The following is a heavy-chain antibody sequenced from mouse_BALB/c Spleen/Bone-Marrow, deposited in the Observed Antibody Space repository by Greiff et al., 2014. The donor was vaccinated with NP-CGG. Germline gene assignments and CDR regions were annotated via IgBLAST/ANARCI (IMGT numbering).Heavy chain of an antibody. CDR2: IDPANGNT. CDR3: ARYYYGGSYFDY. CDR1: GFNIKDTY. V-gene: IGHV14-3*02. Sequence: VQLQQSGAELVKPGASVKLSCTASGFNIKDTYMHWVKQRPEQGLEWIGRIDPANGNTKYDPKFQGKATITADTSSTTAYLQLSSLTSEDTAVYYCARYYYGGSYFDYWGQGTTLRVSA. D-gene: IGHD1-1*01. J-gene: IGHJ2*01.